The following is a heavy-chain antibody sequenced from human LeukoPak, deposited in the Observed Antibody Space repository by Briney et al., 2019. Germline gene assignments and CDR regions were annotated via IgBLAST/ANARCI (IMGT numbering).Heavy chain of an antibody. CDR1: GGSISGSGYS. D-gene: IGHD2-2*01. V-gene: IGHV4-30-2*01. CDR2: LYHSGST. Sequence: PSQTLSFNAAGSGGSISGSGYSRRWIRQPPEKSLERIGYLYHSGSTYYNPSLKSRVTISVDRSKNQFSLKLSSVTAADTAVYYCASVRGYCSSTSCYRYWYFDLWGRGTLVTVSS. CDR3: ASVRGYCSSTSCYRYWYFDL. J-gene: IGHJ2*01.